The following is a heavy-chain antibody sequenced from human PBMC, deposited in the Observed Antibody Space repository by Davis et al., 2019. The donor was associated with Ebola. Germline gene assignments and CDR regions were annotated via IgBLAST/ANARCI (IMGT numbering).Heavy chain of an antibody. CDR2: ISYDGSNK. J-gene: IGHJ6*02. D-gene: IGHD6-6*01. CDR1: GFTFSSYA. V-gene: IGHV3-30*14. CDR3: ARDSGPFEYHHGMDV. Sequence: GGSLRLSCAASGFTFSSYAMHWVRQAPGKGLEWVAVISYDGSNKYYADSVKGRFTISRDNSKNTLYLQMNSLRAEDTAVYYCARDSGPFEYHHGMDVWGQGTTVTVSS.